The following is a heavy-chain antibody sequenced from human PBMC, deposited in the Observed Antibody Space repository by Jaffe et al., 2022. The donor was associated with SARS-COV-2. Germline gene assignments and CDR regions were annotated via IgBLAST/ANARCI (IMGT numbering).Heavy chain of an antibody. CDR2: IYSGGST. CDR3: ASPTGYSSGWYDFDY. CDR1: GFTVSSNY. D-gene: IGHD6-19*01. Sequence: EVQLVESGGGLIQPGGSLRLSCAASGFTVSSNYMSWVRQAPGKGLEWVSVIYSGGSTYYADSVKGRFTISRDNSKNTLYLQMNSLRAEDTAVYYCASPTGYSSGWYDFDYWGQGTLVTVSS. V-gene: IGHV3-53*01. J-gene: IGHJ4*02.